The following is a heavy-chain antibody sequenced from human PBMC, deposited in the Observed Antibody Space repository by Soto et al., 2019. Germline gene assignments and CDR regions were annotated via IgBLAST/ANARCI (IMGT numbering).Heavy chain of an antibody. Sequence: GGSLRLSCAASGFTFSSYAMSWVRQAPGKGLEWVSAISGSGGSTYYADSVKGRFTISRDNSKNTLYLLMNSLRAEDTAVYYCAKAHHSGYAEELYYYYYMDVWGKGTTVTVSS. V-gene: IGHV3-23*01. CDR2: ISGSGGST. J-gene: IGHJ6*03. CDR1: GFTFSSYA. D-gene: IGHD5-12*01. CDR3: AKAHHSGYAEELYYYYYMDV.